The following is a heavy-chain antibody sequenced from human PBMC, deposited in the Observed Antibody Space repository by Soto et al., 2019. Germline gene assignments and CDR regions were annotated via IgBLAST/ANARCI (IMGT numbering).Heavy chain of an antibody. J-gene: IGHJ4*02. V-gene: IGHV4-61*08. D-gene: IGHD3-10*01. CDR3: VRDLNGSGDY. Sequence: PSETLSLTCTISGGSISSRDYYWSWIRQHPGKGLEWLGYIFHSLGAKYNPSLGSRGTISLDTSKNQLSLSLRSVTAADTSIYFCVRDLNGSGDYWGQGTLVTVSS. CDR1: GGSISSRDYY. CDR2: IFHSLGA.